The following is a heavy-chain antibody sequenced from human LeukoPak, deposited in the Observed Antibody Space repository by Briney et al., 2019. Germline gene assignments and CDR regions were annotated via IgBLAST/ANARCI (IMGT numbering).Heavy chain of an antibody. V-gene: IGHV1-18*01. CDR3: AREGGYCSSTSCSKTKYPFDY. D-gene: IGHD2-2*01. Sequence: ASVKVSCKASGYTFTSYGISWVRQAPGQGLEWMGWISAYNGNTNYAQKLQGRVTMTTDTSTSTAYMELRSLRSDDTAVYYCAREGGYCSSTSCSKTKYPFDYWGQGTLVTVPS. CDR2: ISAYNGNT. J-gene: IGHJ4*02. CDR1: GYTFTSYG.